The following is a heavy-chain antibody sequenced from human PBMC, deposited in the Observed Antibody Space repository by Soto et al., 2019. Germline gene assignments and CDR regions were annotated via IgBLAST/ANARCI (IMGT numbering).Heavy chain of an antibody. CDR1: GGSISSYY. CDR2: IYYSGST. J-gene: IGHJ6*02. V-gene: IGHV4-59*01. Sequence: QVQLQESGPGLVKPSETLSLTCTVSGGSISSYYWSWIRQPPGKGLEWIGYIYYSGSTNYNPSLKSRVTISVDTSKNQFXLXXXXXXXAXXXXXXXXXXXXXXXXXXMDXWGQGTTVTVSS. CDR3: XXXXXXXXXXXMDX.